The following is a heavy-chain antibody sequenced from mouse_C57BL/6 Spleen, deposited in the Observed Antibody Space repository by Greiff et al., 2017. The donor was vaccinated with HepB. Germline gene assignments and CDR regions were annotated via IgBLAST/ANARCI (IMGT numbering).Heavy chain of an antibody. CDR2: IDPENGDT. D-gene: IGHD1-1*01. J-gene: IGHJ2*01. Sequence: VQLKQSGAELVRPGASVKLSCTASGFNIKDDYMHWVKQRPEQGLEWIGWIDPENGDTEYASKFQGKATITADTSSNTAYLQLSSLTSEDTAVYYCTAGWMTTVVATDYWGQGTTLTVSS. CDR1: GFNIKDDY. CDR3: TAGWMTTVVATDY. V-gene: IGHV14-4*01.